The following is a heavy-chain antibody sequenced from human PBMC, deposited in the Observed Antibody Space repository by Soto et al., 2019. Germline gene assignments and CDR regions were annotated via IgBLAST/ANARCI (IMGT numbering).Heavy chain of an antibody. CDR2: VSSGSTYI. CDR3: ARWVTGTYRDLDY. Sequence: GGSLRLSCAASGFSFSSYSMTWVRQAPVRGLEWVSSVSSGSTYIYYADSVKGRFTISRDNAKNSLYLQMNSLRAEDTAVYYCARWVTGTYRDLDYWGQGTLVTVSS. V-gene: IGHV3-21*01. CDR1: GFSFSSYS. D-gene: IGHD1-26*01. J-gene: IGHJ4*02.